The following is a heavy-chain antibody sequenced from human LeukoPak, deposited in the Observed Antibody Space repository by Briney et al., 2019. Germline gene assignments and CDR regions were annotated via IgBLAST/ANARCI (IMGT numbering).Heavy chain of an antibody. Sequence: SETLSLTCAVYGGSFSGYYWSWIRQPPGKGLGWIGEINHSGSTNYNPSLKSRVTISVDTSKNQFSLKLSSVTAADTAAYYCARLWFGDDFDYWGQGTLVTVSS. CDR1: GGSFSGYY. J-gene: IGHJ4*02. D-gene: IGHD3-10*01. CDR2: INHSGST. CDR3: ARLWFGDDFDY. V-gene: IGHV4-34*01.